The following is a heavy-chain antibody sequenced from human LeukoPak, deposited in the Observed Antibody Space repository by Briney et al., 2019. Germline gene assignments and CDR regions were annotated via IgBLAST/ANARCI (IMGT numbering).Heavy chain of an antibody. D-gene: IGHD3-16*01. CDR1: GGSISSYY. CDR3: ARSDVATWYFDL. Sequence: PSETLSLTCTVSGGSISSYYWSWIRQPPGKGLERIGYIYYSGSTNYNPSLKSRVTISVDTSKNQFSLKLSSVTAADTAVYYCARSDVATWYFDLWGRGTLVTVSS. CDR2: IYYSGST. V-gene: IGHV4-59*01. J-gene: IGHJ2*01.